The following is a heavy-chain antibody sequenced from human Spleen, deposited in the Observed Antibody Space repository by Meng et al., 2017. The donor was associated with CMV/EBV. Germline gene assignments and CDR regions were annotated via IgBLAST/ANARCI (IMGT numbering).Heavy chain of an antibody. CDR2: INHSGST. J-gene: IGHJ5*02. Sequence: AFYGGSFSGSSWRWIRQPPGKGLEWIGEINHSGSTNYNPSLKSRVTISVDTSKNQFSLKLSSVTAADTAVYYCANVGGPAAAGPFDPWGQGTLVTVSS. CDR3: ANVGGPAAAGPFDP. D-gene: IGHD6-13*01. CDR1: GGSFSGSS. V-gene: IGHV4-34*01.